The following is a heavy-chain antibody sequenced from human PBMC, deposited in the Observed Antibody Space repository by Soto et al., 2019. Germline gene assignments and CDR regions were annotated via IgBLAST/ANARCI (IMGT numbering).Heavy chain of an antibody. CDR3: AKDTYRSSPYDMDV. CDR1: GFTFDDYA. J-gene: IGHJ6*03. CDR2: ISWNSGNI. V-gene: IGHV3-9*01. D-gene: IGHD6-19*01. Sequence: EVHLVESGGGLVQPGRSLRLSCAASGFTFDDYAMHWVRQVPGKGLEWVSGISWNSGNIGYADSVKGRFTISRDNAKNSLYLQMNSLRVEDTALYFCAKDTYRSSPYDMDVWGKGTTVTVSS.